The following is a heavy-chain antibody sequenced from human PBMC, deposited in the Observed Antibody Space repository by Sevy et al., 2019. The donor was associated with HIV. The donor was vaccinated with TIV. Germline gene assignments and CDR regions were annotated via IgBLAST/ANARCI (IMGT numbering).Heavy chain of an antibody. CDR3: AREGCSRPHDY. J-gene: IGHJ4*02. Sequence: GGSLRLSCAASGFAFYEYSMSWIRQAPGKGLEWVATLSFGCGKINYAYSVKGRFTISTDNSKNSFYLQMDNLGVEDTALDYCAREGCSRPHDYWGQGTRVTVSS. D-gene: IGHD2-8*01. CDR1: GFAFYEYS. CDR2: LSFGCGKI. V-gene: IGHV3-23*01.